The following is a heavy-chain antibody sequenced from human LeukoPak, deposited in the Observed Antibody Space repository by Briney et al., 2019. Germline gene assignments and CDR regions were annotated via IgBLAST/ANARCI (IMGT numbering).Heavy chain of an antibody. CDR3: ARGTGTTAYFDY. CDR2: ISSSSSYT. D-gene: IGHD1-1*01. V-gene: IGHV3-11*06. Sequence: SGGSLRLSCEASGFTFSDYYMSWVRQAPGKGLEWASYISSSSSYTKYADSVKGRFTISRDNAKNSLYLQVNSLRAEDTAVYYCARGTGTTAYFDYWGQGTLVTVSS. CDR1: GFTFSDYY. J-gene: IGHJ4*02.